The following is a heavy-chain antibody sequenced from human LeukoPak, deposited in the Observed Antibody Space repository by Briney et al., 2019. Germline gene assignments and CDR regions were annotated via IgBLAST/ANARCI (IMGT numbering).Heavy chain of an antibody. D-gene: IGHD3-10*01. CDR1: GGSFSGYY. J-gene: IGHJ3*02. Sequence: SETLSLTCAVSGGSFSGYYWSWVRQPPGKGLEWIGEINHSGSTNYNPSLKSGGTISVDTCKNQFSLNLSSVTAADMAVYYFARVPPYGLHDAFDIWGQGTMVTVSS. CDR2: INHSGST. CDR3: ARVPPYGLHDAFDI. V-gene: IGHV4-34*01.